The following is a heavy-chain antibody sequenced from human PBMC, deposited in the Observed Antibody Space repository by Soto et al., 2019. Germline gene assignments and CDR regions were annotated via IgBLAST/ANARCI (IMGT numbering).Heavy chain of an antibody. D-gene: IGHD3-22*01. Sequence: ASVKVSCKASGYTFTGYYMHWVRQAPGQGLEWMGWINPNSGGTNYAQKYQGWVTMTRDTSINTAYMELSRLRSDDTAVYYCSTVKGLYYYDSSGYYYGYWFDPWGQGTLVTVSS. V-gene: IGHV1-2*04. CDR1: GYTFTGYY. CDR2: INPNSGGT. CDR3: STVKGLYYYDSSGYYYGYWFDP. J-gene: IGHJ5*02.